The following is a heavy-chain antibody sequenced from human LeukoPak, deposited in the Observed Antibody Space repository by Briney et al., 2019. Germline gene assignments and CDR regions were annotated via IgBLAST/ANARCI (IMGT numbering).Heavy chain of an antibody. CDR3: ARREAVAGTKFDY. V-gene: IGHV4-39*01. Sequence: SETLSLTCTVSGGSISSYYWSWIRQPPGKGLEWIGSIYYSGSTYYNPSLKSRVTISVDTSKNQFSLKLSSVTAADTAVYYCARREAVAGTKFDYWGQGTLVTVSS. CDR2: IYYSGST. D-gene: IGHD6-19*01. CDR1: GGSISSYY. J-gene: IGHJ4*02.